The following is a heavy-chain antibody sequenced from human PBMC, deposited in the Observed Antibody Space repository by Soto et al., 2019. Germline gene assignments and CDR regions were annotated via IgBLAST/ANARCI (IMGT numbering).Heavy chain of an antibody. J-gene: IGHJ4*02. CDR1: GGTFSTYA. Sequence: QVQLVQSGAVVKKPESSVKVSCRAPGGTFSTYAISWVRQAPGQGLEWMGGIIPMLGTANYAQRFQDRVTITADESTNTVYMELSRLRSEDTAVYFCASGIQLWLRRINNGYSGWGQGTLVTVSS. CDR2: IIPMLGTA. D-gene: IGHD5-18*01. CDR3: ASGIQLWLRRINNGYSG. V-gene: IGHV1-69*12.